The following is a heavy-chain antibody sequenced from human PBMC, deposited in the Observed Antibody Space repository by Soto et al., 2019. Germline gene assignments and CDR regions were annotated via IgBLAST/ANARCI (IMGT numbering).Heavy chain of an antibody. D-gene: IGHD2-15*01. CDR1: GFTFSDYG. CDR2: ISYDGTGK. V-gene: IGHV3-30*18. CDR3: AKDIISGSSYYFYGLDV. J-gene: IGHJ6*01. Sequence: QVQVVESGGGVVQPGRSLRLSCAASGFTFSDYGIHWVRQAPDKGLEWVASISYDGTGKYYADSLKGRFTISRDNSKNTLYLQINSLRPEDTAVYHCAKDIISGSSYYFYGLDVW.